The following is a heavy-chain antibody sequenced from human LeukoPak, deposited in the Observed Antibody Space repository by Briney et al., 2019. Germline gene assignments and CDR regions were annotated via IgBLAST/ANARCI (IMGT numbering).Heavy chain of an antibody. V-gene: IGHV4-59*08. CDR3: ARLPNKGTDAFDI. J-gene: IGHJ3*02. CDR2: IYYSGST. CDR1: GGSISSYY. Sequence: PSETLSLTCTVSGGSISSYYWSWIRQPPGKGLEWIGYIYYSGSTNYNPSLRSRVTISVDTSKNQFSLKLSSVTAADTAVYYCARLPNKGTDAFDIWGQGTMVTVSS. D-gene: IGHD1-1*01.